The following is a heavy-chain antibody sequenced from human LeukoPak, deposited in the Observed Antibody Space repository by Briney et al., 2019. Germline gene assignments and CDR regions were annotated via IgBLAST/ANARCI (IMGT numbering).Heavy chain of an antibody. J-gene: IGHJ5*02. CDR3: ARLFRGAEGNWFDP. CDR2: IYTSGST. CDR1: GGSISSGSYY. V-gene: IGHV4-61*02. D-gene: IGHD3-10*01. Sequence: SQTLSLTCTVSGGSISSGSYYWSWIRQPAGKGLEWIGRIYTSGSTNYNPSLKSRVTISVDTSKNQFSLKLSSVTAADTAVYYCARLFRGAEGNWFDPWGQGTLVTVSS.